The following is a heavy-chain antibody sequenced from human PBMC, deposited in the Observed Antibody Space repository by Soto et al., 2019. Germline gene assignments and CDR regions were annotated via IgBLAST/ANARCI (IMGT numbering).Heavy chain of an antibody. V-gene: IGHV1-18*01. CDR3: ARGTHFDY. CDR1: GYTLNTYG. Sequence: QVQLVQSGAEVKKPGASVKVSCKASGYTLNTYGITWVRQAPGQGLEWMGWISANNDHTNYPQKLQGRVTMTTDTSTSTSYMELRSLTPSDTAVYYRARGTHFDYWGQGTLDTVSS. CDR2: ISANNDHT. J-gene: IGHJ4*02.